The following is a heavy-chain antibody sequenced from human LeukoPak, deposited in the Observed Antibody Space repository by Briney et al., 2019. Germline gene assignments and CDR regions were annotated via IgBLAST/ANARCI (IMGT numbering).Heavy chain of an antibody. CDR3: AKDRDEYQLPFDAFDI. CDR2: ISGSGDAT. CDR1: GFTFSNYA. J-gene: IGHJ3*02. Sequence: GGSLRLSCAASGFTFSNYAMSRVRQAPGKGLEWVSLISGSGDATKYADSVMGRFTISRDNSKNTLYLQMNSLRAEDTAVYYCAKDRDEYQLPFDAFDIWGQGTMVTVSS. V-gene: IGHV3-23*01. D-gene: IGHD2-2*01.